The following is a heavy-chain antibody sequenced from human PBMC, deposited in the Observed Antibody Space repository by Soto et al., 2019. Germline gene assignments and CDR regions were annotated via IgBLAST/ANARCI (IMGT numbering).Heavy chain of an antibody. Sequence: GASVKVSCKASGYTFTGYYMHWVRQAPGQGLEWMGWINPNSGGTNYAQKFQGWVTMTRDTSISTAYMELSRLRSDDTAVYYCARGVGEVNHWFDPWGQGTLVTVSS. J-gene: IGHJ5*02. CDR3: ARGVGEVNHWFDP. CDR2: INPNSGGT. D-gene: IGHD3-10*01. CDR1: GYTFTGYY. V-gene: IGHV1-2*04.